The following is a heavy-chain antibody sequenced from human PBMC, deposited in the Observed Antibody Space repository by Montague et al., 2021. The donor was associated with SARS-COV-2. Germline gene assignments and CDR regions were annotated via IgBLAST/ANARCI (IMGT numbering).Heavy chain of an antibody. CDR3: ARYGDYGSWFDP. V-gene: IGHV2-5*02. CDR2: IYWDDDK. D-gene: IGHD4-17*01. J-gene: IGHJ5*02. Sequence: PALVKPTQTLTLTCTFSGFSLKTSGVGVGWIRQPPGEALEWLAFIYWDDDKRYSPSLKSRSTISKDTTKNEVVLTVANMDPVDTATYYCARYGDYGSWFDPWGQGTLVTVSS. CDR1: GFSLKTSGVG.